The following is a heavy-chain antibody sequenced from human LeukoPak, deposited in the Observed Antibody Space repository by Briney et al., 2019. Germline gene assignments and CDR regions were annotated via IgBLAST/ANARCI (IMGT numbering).Heavy chain of an antibody. Sequence: GTSLRLSCAASGFAFTNYGMHWVRQAPGKGLEWVAIIWGDGSKTYYSDSVKGRFTISRDNSKNRVYLQIDSLRAEDTAVYYCAREHHFDDNGCFDFWGQGTRITVSS. V-gene: IGHV3-33*01. CDR2: IWGDGSKT. J-gene: IGHJ4*02. CDR3: AREHHFDDNGCFDF. CDR1: GFAFTNYG. D-gene: IGHD4/OR15-4a*01.